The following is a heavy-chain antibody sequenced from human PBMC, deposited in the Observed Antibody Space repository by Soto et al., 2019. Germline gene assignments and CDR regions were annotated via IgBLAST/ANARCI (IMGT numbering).Heavy chain of an antibody. Sequence: PSETLSLTCAVYGGSFSGYYWSWIRQPPGKGLEWIGEINHSGSTNYNPSLKSRVTISVDTSKNQFSLKLSSVTAADTAVYYCATAYRSTEAVVADRRIWFDTWGPGTLVTVSS. D-gene: IGHD2-15*01. CDR1: GGSFSGYY. V-gene: IGHV4-34*01. CDR3: ATAYRSTEAVVADRRIWFDT. CDR2: INHSGST. J-gene: IGHJ5*02.